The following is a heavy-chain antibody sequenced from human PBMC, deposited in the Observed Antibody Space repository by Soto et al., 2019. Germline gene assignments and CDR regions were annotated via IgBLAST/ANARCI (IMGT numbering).Heavy chain of an antibody. CDR3: AREVVYYGSGSFWFDP. J-gene: IGHJ5*02. CDR1: GGSISSYY. D-gene: IGHD3-10*01. Sequence: SETLSLTCTVSGGSISSYYWSWIRQPPGKGLEWIGYIYYSGSTNYNPSLKSRVTISVDTSKNQFSLKLSSVTAADTVVYYCAREVVYYGSGSFWFDPWGQGTLVTVSS. CDR2: IYYSGST. V-gene: IGHV4-59*01.